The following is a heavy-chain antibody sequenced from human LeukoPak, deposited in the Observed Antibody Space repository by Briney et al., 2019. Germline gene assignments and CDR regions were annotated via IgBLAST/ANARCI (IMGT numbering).Heavy chain of an antibody. D-gene: IGHD4-11*01. CDR2: ISYDENDK. CDR1: GFIFSSYG. CDR3: ARSVDYNLDY. J-gene: IGHJ4*02. V-gene: IGHV3-30*03. Sequence: GGTLRLSCAASGFIFSSYGMHWVRQAPGKGLEWVAVISYDENDKYYADSVKGRFIIVKDNSKNTLYLQINSLRAEDTAVYYCARSVDYNLDYWGQGSLVTVSS.